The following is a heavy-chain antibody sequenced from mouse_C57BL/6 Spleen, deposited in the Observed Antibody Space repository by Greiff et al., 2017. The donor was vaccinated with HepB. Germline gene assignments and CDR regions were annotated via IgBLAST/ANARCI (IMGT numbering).Heavy chain of an antibody. CDR3: VRHQISYYYGSSYWDFDV. J-gene: IGHJ1*03. Sequence: EVKVVESGGGLVQPKGSLKLSCAASGFSFNTYAMNWVRQAPGKGLEWVARIRSKSNNYATYYADSVKDRFTISRDDSESMLYLQMNNLRTEDTAMYYCVRHQISYYYGSSYWDFDVWGTGTTVTVSS. D-gene: IGHD1-1*01. CDR2: IRSKSNNYAT. V-gene: IGHV10-1*01. CDR1: GFSFNTYA.